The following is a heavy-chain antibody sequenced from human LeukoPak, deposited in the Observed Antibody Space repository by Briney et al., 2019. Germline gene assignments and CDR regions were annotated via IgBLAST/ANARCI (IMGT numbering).Heavy chain of an antibody. CDR1: GYTFTVYY. Sequence: GASVKVSCKASGYTFTVYYIHWVRQAPGQGLEWMGWINPNSGGTNYAQKFQGRVTMTRDTSISTAYMELSRLRSDDTAVYYCARSYTVTTFYFDYWGQGTLVTVSS. D-gene: IGHD4-17*01. J-gene: IGHJ4*02. CDR2: INPNSGGT. CDR3: ARSYTVTTFYFDY. V-gene: IGHV1-2*02.